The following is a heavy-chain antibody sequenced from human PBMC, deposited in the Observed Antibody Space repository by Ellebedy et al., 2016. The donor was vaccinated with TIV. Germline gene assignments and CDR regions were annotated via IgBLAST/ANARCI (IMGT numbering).Heavy chain of an antibody. CDR2: MNPNSANT. J-gene: IGHJ5*02. CDR3: ARGGDIVVVPAAMPEGSWFDP. Sequence: ASVKVSCKASGYTFTSYDVNWVRQATGQGLEWMGWMNPNSANTGYAQKFQGRVTMTRNTSINTAYMELSSLRSEDTAVYYCARGGDIVVVPAAMPEGSWFDPWGQGTLVTVSS. CDR1: GYTFTSYD. V-gene: IGHV1-8*01. D-gene: IGHD2-2*01.